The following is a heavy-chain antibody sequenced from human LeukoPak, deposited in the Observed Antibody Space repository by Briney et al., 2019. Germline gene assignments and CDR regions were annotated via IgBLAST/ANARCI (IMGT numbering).Heavy chain of an antibody. CDR2: INPNSGDT. CDR1: GYTLTDYY. CDR3: ARDWRGSYFPDF. V-gene: IGHV1-2*02. Sequence: ASVKVSCKASGYTLTDYYMHWVRQAPGQGLEWMGWINPNSGDTNNAQNFQGRVTMTRDTSISTAYMELSRLTSDDTAIYYCARDWRGSYFPDFWGQGTLVTVSS. J-gene: IGHJ4*02. D-gene: IGHD1-26*01.